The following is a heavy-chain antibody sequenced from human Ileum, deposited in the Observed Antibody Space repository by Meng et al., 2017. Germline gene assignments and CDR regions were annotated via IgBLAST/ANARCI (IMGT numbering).Heavy chain of an antibody. CDR2: INHSGST. Sequence: QVQLQQWGAGLLKPSETLSLTCAVYGGSFSGYYWSWIRQPPGKGLEWIGEINHSGSTNYNPSLKSRVTISVDTSKNQFSLKLSSVTAADTAVYYCARGGGHYGPDFDYWGQGTLVTVSS. CDR1: GGSFSGYY. J-gene: IGHJ4*02. CDR3: ARGGGHYGPDFDY. D-gene: IGHD3-16*01. V-gene: IGHV4-34*01.